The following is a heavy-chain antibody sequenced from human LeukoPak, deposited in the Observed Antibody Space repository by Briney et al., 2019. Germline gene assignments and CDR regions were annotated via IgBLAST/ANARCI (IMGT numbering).Heavy chain of an antibody. Sequence: SETLSLTRTVSGGSLSSYLWSWIRQSPGQGLECIGYIHYTGSTNYNPSLKSRVTISVETSKHQFSLKLKSVTAADTAVYYCARGGYYGSGNDFRFDPWGQGTLVTVSS. D-gene: IGHD3-10*01. V-gene: IGHV4-59*01. CDR1: GGSLSSYL. CDR2: IHYTGST. CDR3: ARGGYYGSGNDFRFDP. J-gene: IGHJ5*02.